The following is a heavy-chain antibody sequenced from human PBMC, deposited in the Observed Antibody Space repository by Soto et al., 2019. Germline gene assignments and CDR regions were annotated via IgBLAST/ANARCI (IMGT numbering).Heavy chain of an antibody. CDR2: IYHSGTT. CDR3: ARSMTTVVTLDY. J-gene: IGHJ4*02. V-gene: IGHV4-30-2*01. D-gene: IGHD4-17*01. CDR1: GGSISSGGYS. Sequence: SETLSLTCAVSGGSISSGGYSWSWIRQPPGKGLEWIGYIYHSGTTYYNPSLKSRVTISVDTSKNQFSLKLSSVTAADTAVYYCARSMTTVVTLDYWGQGTLVTVSS.